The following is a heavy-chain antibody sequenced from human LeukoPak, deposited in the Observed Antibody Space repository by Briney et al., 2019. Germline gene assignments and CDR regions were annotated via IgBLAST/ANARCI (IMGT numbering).Heavy chain of an antibody. CDR1: GGSINSYY. V-gene: IGHV4-59*08. CDR2: IYYSGST. Sequence: SETLSLTCTVSGGSINSYYWSWIRQPPGKGLEWIGYIYYSGSTNYNPSLKSRVTISVDTSNNKFSLKLTSLTAADTVVYYCVRHLSAGRPAFDIWGQGTMVTVSS. CDR3: VRHLSAGRPAFDI. J-gene: IGHJ3*02. D-gene: IGHD2-15*01.